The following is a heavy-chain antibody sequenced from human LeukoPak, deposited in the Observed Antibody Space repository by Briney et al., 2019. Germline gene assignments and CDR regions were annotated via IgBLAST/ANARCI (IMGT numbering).Heavy chain of an antibody. Sequence: PGGSLRLSCAASGFTFHDYAMHWVRQAPGKGLEYVSVIRGGGGVQYYAASVKGRFTISRDNSKNTLYLQMNSLRAEDTAVYYCAKSSHSYCNDALDIWGQGTMVTVSS. V-gene: IGHV3-23*01. CDR2: IRGGGGVQ. D-gene: IGHD2/OR15-2a*01. J-gene: IGHJ3*02. CDR1: GFTFHDYA. CDR3: AKSSHSYCNDALDI.